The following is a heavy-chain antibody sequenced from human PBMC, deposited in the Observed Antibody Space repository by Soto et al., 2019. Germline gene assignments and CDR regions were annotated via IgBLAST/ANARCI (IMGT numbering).Heavy chain of an antibody. CDR2: INAGSGNT. CDR3: ARVNGGNSDYYYYYGMDV. CDR1: GYTFTSYA. J-gene: IGHJ6*02. Sequence: ASVKVSCKASGYTFTSYAMHWVRQAPGQRLEWMGWINAGSGNTKYSQKFQGRVTITRDTSASTAYMELSSLRSEDTAVYYCARVNGGNSDYYYYYGMDVWGQGTTVTVSS. V-gene: IGHV1-3*01. D-gene: IGHD2-21*02.